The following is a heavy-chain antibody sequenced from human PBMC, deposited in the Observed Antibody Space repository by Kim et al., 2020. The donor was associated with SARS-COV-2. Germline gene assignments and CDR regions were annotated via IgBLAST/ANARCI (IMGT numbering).Heavy chain of an antibody. J-gene: IGHJ4*02. V-gene: IGHV4-31*03. CDR3: ARDVAAAAGTGY. Sequence: SETLSLTCTVSGGSISSGGYYWSWIRQHPGKGLEWIGYIYYSGSTYYNPSLKSRVTISVDTSKNQFSLKLSSVTAADTAVYYCARDVAAAAGTGYWGQGTLVTVSS. CDR2: IYYSGST. D-gene: IGHD6-13*01. CDR1: GGSISSGGYY.